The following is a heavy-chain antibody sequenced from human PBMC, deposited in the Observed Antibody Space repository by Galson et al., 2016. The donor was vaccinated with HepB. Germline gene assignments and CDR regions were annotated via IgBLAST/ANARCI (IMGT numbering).Heavy chain of an antibody. D-gene: IGHD6-13*01. CDR1: GYSFTSYW. J-gene: IGHJ4*02. CDR3: ARWTPQQQLTLFDY. CDR2: IDPRDSYT. Sequence: QSGAAVKKPGESLRISCTGSGYSFTSYWINWVRQMPGKGLEWMGKIDPRDSYTHYSPSFQGHVTISADKSISTAYLQWSTLKASDTPMYYCARWTPQQQLTLFDYWGQGTPVTVSS. V-gene: IGHV5-10-1*01.